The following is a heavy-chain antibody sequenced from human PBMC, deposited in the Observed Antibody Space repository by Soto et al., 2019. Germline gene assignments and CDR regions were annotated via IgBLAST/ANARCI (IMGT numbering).Heavy chain of an antibody. D-gene: IGHD6-13*01. CDR1: GFTFSSYA. J-gene: IGHJ4*02. Sequence: VGSLRLSCSASGFTFSSYAMHWVRQAPGKGLEYVSAISSNGGSTYYADSVKGRFTISRDNSKNTLYLQMSSLRAEDTAVYYCVKDHRIQLWSRIAEAGTFYFDHWGQGTLVTVSS. CDR2: ISSNGGST. V-gene: IGHV3-64D*06. CDR3: VKDHRIQLWSRIAEAGTFYFDH.